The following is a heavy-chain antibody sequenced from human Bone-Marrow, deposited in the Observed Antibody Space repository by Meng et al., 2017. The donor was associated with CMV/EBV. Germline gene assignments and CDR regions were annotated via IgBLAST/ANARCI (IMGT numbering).Heavy chain of an antibody. Sequence: SVKVSCKASGGTFSSYAISWVRQVPGQGLEWMGGIIPIFGTANYAQKFQGRVTITTDESTSTAYMELSSLRSEDTAVYYCARMTMVRGGIDYYYYGMDVWGQGTTVTVSS. CDR1: GGTFSSYA. D-gene: IGHD3-10*01. CDR2: IIPIFGTA. V-gene: IGHV1-69*05. J-gene: IGHJ6*02. CDR3: ARMTMVRGGIDYYYYGMDV.